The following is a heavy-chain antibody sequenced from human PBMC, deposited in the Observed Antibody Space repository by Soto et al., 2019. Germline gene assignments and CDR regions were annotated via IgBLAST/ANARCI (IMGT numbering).Heavy chain of an antibody. Sequence: PSETLSLTCTVSGGSISSSSYYWGWIRQPPGKGLEWIGSIYYSGSTYYNPSLKSRVTISVDTSKNQFSLKLSSVTAADTAVYYCARQSSPAVDGPVKWFDPWGQGTLVTVSS. CDR3: ARQSSPAVDGPVKWFDP. CDR2: IYYSGST. D-gene: IGHD6-19*01. CDR1: GGSISSSSYY. V-gene: IGHV4-39*01. J-gene: IGHJ5*02.